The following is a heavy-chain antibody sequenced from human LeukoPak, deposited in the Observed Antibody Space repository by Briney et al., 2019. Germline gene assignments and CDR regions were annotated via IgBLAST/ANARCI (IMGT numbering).Heavy chain of an antibody. CDR2: IYPGDSDT. CDR1: GYSFSSYW. V-gene: IGHV5-51*01. Sequence: GESLKISCKGSGYSFSSYWIGWVRPMPGKGLEWMGIIYPGDSDTRYSPSFQGQVTISADKSISTAYLQWSSLKASDTAMYYCARILSSSWSSDAFDIWGQGTMVTVSS. D-gene: IGHD6-13*01. CDR3: ARILSSSWSSDAFDI. J-gene: IGHJ3*02.